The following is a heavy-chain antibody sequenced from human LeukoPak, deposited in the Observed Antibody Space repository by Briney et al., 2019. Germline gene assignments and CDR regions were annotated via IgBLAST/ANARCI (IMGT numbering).Heavy chain of an antibody. CDR1: GGSISSHF. J-gene: IGHJ6*02. CDR2: INHSGST. V-gene: IGHV4-34*01. CDR3: ARVPTRAPTAYCSGGSCRHYYYYYGMDV. Sequence: SETLSLTCTVSGGSISSHFWSWIRQPPGKGLEWIGEINHSGSTNYNPSLKSRVTISVDTSKNQFSLKLSSVTAADTAVYYCARVPTRAPTAYCSGGSCRHYYYYYGMDVWGQGTTVTVSS. D-gene: IGHD2-15*01.